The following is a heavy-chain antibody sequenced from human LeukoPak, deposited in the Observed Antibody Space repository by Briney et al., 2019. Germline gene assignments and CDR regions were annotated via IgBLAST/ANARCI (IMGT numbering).Heavy chain of an antibody. J-gene: IGHJ5*02. CDR1: GFTFSTND. V-gene: IGHV3-23*01. Sequence: GGSLRLSCATSGFTFSTNDTSWVRQAPGKGLEWVSAISGSDGSTYYADSVKGRFTISRDNSKNTLYLQMHSLRAEDTAVYHCAKEATPWGQGTLVTVSS. D-gene: IGHD5-12*01. CDR2: ISGSDGST. CDR3: AKEATP.